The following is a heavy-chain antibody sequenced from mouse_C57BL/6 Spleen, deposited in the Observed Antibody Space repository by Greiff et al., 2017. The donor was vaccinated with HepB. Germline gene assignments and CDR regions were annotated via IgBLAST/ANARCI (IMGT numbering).Heavy chain of an antibody. CDR3: ARRGSSGYVDY. Sequence: QVQLQQSGAELVRPGTSVKVSCKASGYAFTNYLIEWVKQRPGQGLEWIGVINPGSGGTNYNEKFKGKATLTADKSSSTAYMQLSSLTSEDSAVYFCARRGSSGYVDYWGQGTTLTVSS. CDR1: GYAFTNYL. D-gene: IGHD3-2*02. V-gene: IGHV1-54*01. J-gene: IGHJ2*01. CDR2: INPGSGGT.